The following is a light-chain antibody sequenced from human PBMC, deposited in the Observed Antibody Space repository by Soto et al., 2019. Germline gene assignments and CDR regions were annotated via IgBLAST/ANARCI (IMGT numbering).Light chain of an antibody. CDR3: QQYHIWPPIT. V-gene: IGKV3-15*01. CDR2: GAS. Sequence: EIVMTQSPGTLSVSPGERATLSCMASQSVGNNLAWYQQKPGQAPRLLIYGASTRATGFPARFSGSGSGTEFTLTISSLQSEDFAVYYCQQYHIWPPITFGQGTRLEIK. J-gene: IGKJ5*01. CDR1: QSVGNN.